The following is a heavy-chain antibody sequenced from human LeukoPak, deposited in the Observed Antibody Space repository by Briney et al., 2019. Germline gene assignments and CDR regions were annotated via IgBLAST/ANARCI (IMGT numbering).Heavy chain of an antibody. V-gene: IGHV3-9*01. CDR1: RFPFVDYA. CDR2: INWNSGSI. J-gene: IGHJ4*02. D-gene: IGHD6-25*01. CDR3: AKARYSSGYYLDY. Sequence: GGSLRLSCAASRFPFVDYAMHWVRQAPGKGRGWVSGINWNSGSIGYADSVKGRFTISRDNAKDSLYLQMNSLRVEDTALYYCAKARYSSGYYLDYWGQGTLVTVSS.